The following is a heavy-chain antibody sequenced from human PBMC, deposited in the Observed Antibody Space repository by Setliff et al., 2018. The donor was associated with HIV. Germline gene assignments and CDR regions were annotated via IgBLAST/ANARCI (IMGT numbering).Heavy chain of an antibody. CDR1: GGSISSSSYY. J-gene: IGHJ4*02. CDR2: ITHSGST. D-gene: IGHD3-10*01. Sequence: SETLSLTCTVSGGSISSSSYYWGWIRQPPGKGLEWIGEITHSGSTNYNPSLKSRVTISVDTSKNQFSLKLSSVTAADTAVYYCARGSHYYGSGSSYDYWGQGTLVTVSS. V-gene: IGHV4-39*07. CDR3: ARGSHYYGSGSSYDY.